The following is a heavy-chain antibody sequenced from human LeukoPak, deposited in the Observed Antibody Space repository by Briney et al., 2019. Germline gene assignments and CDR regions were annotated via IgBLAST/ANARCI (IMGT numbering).Heavy chain of an antibody. CDR1: GFTFSDYY. Sequence: GGSLRLSCAASGFTFSDYYMSWLRQAPGKGLEWVSYISSSGSTIYYADSVKGRFTISRDNAKNSLYLQMNSLRAEDTAVYYCASWGTTTRNDYWGQGTLVTVSS. V-gene: IGHV3-11*01. J-gene: IGHJ4*02. CDR3: ASWGTTTRNDY. CDR2: ISSSGSTI. D-gene: IGHD1-14*01.